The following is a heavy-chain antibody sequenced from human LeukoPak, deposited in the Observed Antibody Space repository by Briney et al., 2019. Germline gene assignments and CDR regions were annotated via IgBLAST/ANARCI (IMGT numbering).Heavy chain of an antibody. Sequence: GGSLRLSCAASGFTFSSYAMHWVRQAPGKGLEWVAVISYDGSNKYYADSVKGRFTISRDNSKDTLYLQMNSLRAEGTAVYYCARDCGGSFNYGMDVWGQGTTVTVSS. V-gene: IGHV3-30-3*01. CDR1: GFTFSSYA. D-gene: IGHD2-15*01. CDR2: ISYDGSNK. CDR3: ARDCGGSFNYGMDV. J-gene: IGHJ6*02.